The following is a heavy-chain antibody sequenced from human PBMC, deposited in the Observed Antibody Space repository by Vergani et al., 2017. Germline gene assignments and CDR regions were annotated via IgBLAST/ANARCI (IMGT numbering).Heavy chain of an antibody. D-gene: IGHD6-19*01. CDR1: GFTFIMHA. J-gene: IGHJ3*02. CDR2: LSASDRRT. CDR3: AKVGRSEVAGTFGACDI. Sequence: EVQLVESGGGLVKPGGSLRLPGAALGFTFIMHAMSWVRQAPGKGLEWFSTLSASDRRTHYADSVKGRFTISRDNSKNTLFLHMNSLRPEDTAVYYCAKVGRSEVAGTFGACDIWGQGTMVTVSS. V-gene: IGHV3-23*04.